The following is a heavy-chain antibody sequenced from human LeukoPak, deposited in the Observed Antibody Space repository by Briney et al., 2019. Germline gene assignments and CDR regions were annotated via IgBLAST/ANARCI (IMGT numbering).Heavy chain of an antibody. CDR2: IYSGGST. Sequence: GGSLRLSCAASGFTFSSYSMNRVRQAPGKGLEWVSVIYSGGSTYYADSVKGRFTISRDNSKNTLYLQMNSLRAEDTAVYYCARSTAVAGLDYWGQGTLVTVSS. CDR1: GFTFSSYS. D-gene: IGHD6-19*01. V-gene: IGHV3-66*01. CDR3: ARSTAVAGLDY. J-gene: IGHJ4*02.